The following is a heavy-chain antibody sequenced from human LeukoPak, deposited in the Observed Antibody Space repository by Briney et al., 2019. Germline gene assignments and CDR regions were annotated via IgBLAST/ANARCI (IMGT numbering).Heavy chain of an antibody. J-gene: IGHJ4*02. V-gene: IGHV3-74*01. CDR1: GFTFSSYW. CDR2: INTDGSST. Sequence: GGSLRLSCAASGFTFSSYWMHWVRQAPGKGLVWVSRINTDGSSTSYADSVKGRFTISRDNAKNTLYLQMNSLRAEDTAVYYCARGPGLLRFLEWLLNPPDYWGQGTLVTVSS. CDR3: ARGPGLLRFLEWLLNPPDY. D-gene: IGHD3-3*01.